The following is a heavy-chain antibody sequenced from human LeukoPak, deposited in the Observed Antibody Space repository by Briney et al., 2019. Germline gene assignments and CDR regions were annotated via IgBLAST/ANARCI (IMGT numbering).Heavy chain of an antibody. CDR2: IYYSGST. J-gene: IGHJ6*03. CDR3: ARKLLEEQWLAFYYYMDV. Sequence: SETLSLTCTVSGGSISSSSYYWGWIRQPPGKGLEWIESIYYSGSTYYNPSLKSRVTISVDTSKNQFSLKLSSVTAADTAVYYCARKLLEEQWLAFYYYMDVWGKGTTVTVSS. CDR1: GGSISSSSYY. D-gene: IGHD6-19*01. V-gene: IGHV4-39*01.